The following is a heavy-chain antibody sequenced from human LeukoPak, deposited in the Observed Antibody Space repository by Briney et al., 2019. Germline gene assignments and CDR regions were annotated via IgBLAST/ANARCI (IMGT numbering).Heavy chain of an antibody. CDR1: GYTFTGYY. J-gene: IGHJ4*02. Sequence: GASVKVSCKASGYTFTGYYIHWVRQAPGQGLEWMGWINTNTGNPTYAQGFTGRFVFSLDTSVSTAYLQISSLKAEDTAVYYCARGVGYSSSWYYFDYWGQGTLVTVSS. V-gene: IGHV7-4-1*02. D-gene: IGHD6-13*01. CDR2: INTNTGNP. CDR3: ARGVGYSSSWYYFDY.